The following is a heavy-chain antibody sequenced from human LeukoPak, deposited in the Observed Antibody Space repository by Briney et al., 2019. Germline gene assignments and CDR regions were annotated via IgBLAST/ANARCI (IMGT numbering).Heavy chain of an antibody. V-gene: IGHV4-59*01. Sequence: SETLSLTCTVSGGSISSYYWSWIRQPPGKGLEWIGYICYSGSTNYNPSLKSRVTISVDTSKNQFSLKLSSVTAADTAVYYCARLSRSRDGYNYDGGPDYWGQGTLVTVPS. CDR2: ICYSGST. J-gene: IGHJ4*02. CDR1: GGSISSYY. D-gene: IGHD5-24*01. CDR3: ARLSRSRDGYNYDGGPDY.